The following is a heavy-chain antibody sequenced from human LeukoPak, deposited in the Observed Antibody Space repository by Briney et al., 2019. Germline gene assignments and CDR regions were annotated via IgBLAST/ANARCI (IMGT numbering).Heavy chain of an antibody. Sequence: ASVKVSCKASGYTFTGYYMHWVRQAPGQGLEWMGWINPNSGGTNYAQKFQGRVTMTRDTSISTAYMELSRLRSDDTAVYYCARAPYSRGWYGYWGQGTLVTVSS. CDR1: GYTFTGYY. CDR2: INPNSGGT. CDR3: ARAPYSRGWYGY. J-gene: IGHJ4*02. V-gene: IGHV1-2*02. D-gene: IGHD6-19*01.